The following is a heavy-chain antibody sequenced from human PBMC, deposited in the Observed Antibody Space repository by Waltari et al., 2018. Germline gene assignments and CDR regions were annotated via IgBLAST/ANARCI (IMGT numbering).Heavy chain of an antibody. CDR1: GFTFNTYG. CDR3: ARDRGADYYYYYGMDV. Sequence: QVQLVESGGGVVQPGRSLRLSCAASGFTFNTYGMHWVRQAPGKGREWVAVIWYDGSNKYYADSVKGRFTISRDNSKNTLYLQMNSLRAEDTAVYYCARDRGADYYYYYGMDVWGQGTTVTVSS. J-gene: IGHJ6*02. D-gene: IGHD3-10*01. CDR2: IWYDGSNK. V-gene: IGHV3-33*01.